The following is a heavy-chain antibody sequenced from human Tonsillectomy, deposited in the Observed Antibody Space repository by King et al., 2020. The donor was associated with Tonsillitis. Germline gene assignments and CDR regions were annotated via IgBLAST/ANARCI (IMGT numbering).Heavy chain of an antibody. CDR3: ARDLGYCSTTSCYNSWFDP. V-gene: IGHV5-51*03. CDR1: GYSFSSYW. D-gene: IGHD2-2*02. Sequence: VQLVQSGAEVKKPGESLKIPCKGSGYSFSSYWIGWVRQMPGKGLEWMGIIYPGDSDTRYSPSFQGQVTISADKSISTAYLQWSSLKASDTAMYYCARDLGYCSTTSCYNSWFDPWGQGTLVTVSS. CDR2: IYPGDSDT. J-gene: IGHJ5*02.